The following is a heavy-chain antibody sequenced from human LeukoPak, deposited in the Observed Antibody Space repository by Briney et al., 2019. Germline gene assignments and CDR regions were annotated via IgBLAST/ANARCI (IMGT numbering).Heavy chain of an antibody. D-gene: IGHD6-13*01. CDR1: GVSISDSF. CDR2: FHDSGST. J-gene: IGHJ2*01. V-gene: IGHV4-4*07. Sequence: PSETLSLTCAVSGVSISDSFWTWIRQPAGKGLEWIGRFHDSGSTNYNPSLKSRVTMSVDTSKNHFSLRLASVTAADTAVYYCAKDHTARYSSSWYADWHFDLGGRGTLGTVSA. CDR3: AKDHTARYSSSWYADWHFDL.